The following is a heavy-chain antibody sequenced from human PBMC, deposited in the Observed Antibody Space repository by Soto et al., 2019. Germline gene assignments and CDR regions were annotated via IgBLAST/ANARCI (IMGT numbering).Heavy chain of an antibody. J-gene: IGHJ6*02. CDR3: ARDRGIAAAGTVYYYGMDV. CDR1: GFTFSSYA. D-gene: IGHD6-13*01. Sequence: QVQLVESGGGVVQPGRSLRLSCAASGFTFSSYAMHWVRQAPGKGLEWVAVISYDGSNKYYADSVKGRFTISRDNSKNTLYLQMNSLRAEDTVVYYCARDRGIAAAGTVYYYGMDVWGQGTTVTVSS. CDR2: ISYDGSNK. V-gene: IGHV3-30-3*01.